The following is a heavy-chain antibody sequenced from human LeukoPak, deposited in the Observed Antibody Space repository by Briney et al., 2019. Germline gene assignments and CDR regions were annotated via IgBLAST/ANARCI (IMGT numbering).Heavy chain of an antibody. D-gene: IGHD5-12*01. CDR3: ARGSGYDYFDY. V-gene: IGHV3-30*04. Sequence: GRSLRLSCAASGFTFSSYAIHWVRQAPGKGLEWVAVISYDGSNKYYADSVKGRFTISRDNSKNTLYLQMNSLRAEETAVYYCARGSGYDYFDYWGQGTLVTVSS. CDR1: GFTFSSYA. CDR2: ISYDGSNK. J-gene: IGHJ4*02.